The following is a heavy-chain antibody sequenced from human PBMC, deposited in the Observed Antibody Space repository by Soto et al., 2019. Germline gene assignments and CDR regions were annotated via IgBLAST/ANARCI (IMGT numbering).Heavy chain of an antibody. D-gene: IGHD3-10*01. CDR1: GGSISSYY. Sequence: PSETLSLTCTVSGGSISSYYWSWIRQPPGKGLEWIAYIYYSGGTEYNPSLKSRVTISVDTSKNQFSLKLSSVTAADTAVYYCARYGSGSSVWFDPWGQGTLVTVSS. J-gene: IGHJ5*02. CDR2: IYYSGGT. V-gene: IGHV4-59*01. CDR3: ARYGSGSSVWFDP.